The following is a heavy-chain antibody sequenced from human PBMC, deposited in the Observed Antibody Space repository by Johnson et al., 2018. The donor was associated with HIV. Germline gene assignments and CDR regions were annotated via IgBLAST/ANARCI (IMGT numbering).Heavy chain of an antibody. Sequence: QEKLVESGGGVVQPGGSLRLSCAASGFTFSSYGMHWVRQAPGKGLEWVAFIRYDGSNKYYADSVKGRFTISRDNSKNTLYLQMNSLRAEDTAVYYCAKGKGGTTSPIHDAFDIWGQGTMVTVSS. D-gene: IGHD1-7*01. V-gene: IGHV3-30*02. CDR2: IRYDGSNK. CDR3: AKGKGGTTSPIHDAFDI. J-gene: IGHJ3*02. CDR1: GFTFSSYG.